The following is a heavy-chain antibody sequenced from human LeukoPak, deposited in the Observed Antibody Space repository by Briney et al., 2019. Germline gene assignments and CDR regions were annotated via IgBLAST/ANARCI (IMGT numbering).Heavy chain of an antibody. D-gene: IGHD5-24*01. CDR1: GFTFSSYG. CDR2: IRYDGSNK. CDR3: ARAPRRDGYNYYFDY. J-gene: IGHJ4*02. Sequence: GGSLRLSCAASGFTFSSYGMHWVRQAPGKGLEWVAFIRYDGSNKYYADSVKGRFTISRDNSKNTLYLQMNSLRAEDTAVYYCARAPRRDGYNYYFDYWGQGTLVTVSS. V-gene: IGHV3-30*02.